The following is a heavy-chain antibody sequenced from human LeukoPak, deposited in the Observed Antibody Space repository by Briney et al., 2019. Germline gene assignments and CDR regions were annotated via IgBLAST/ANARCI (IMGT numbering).Heavy chain of an antibody. J-gene: IGHJ5*02. CDR3: AGSGYDPNWFDP. CDR1: GFTFSDYY. V-gene: IGHV3-11*03. D-gene: IGHD5-12*01. Sequence: KPGGSLRLSCAASGFTFSDYYMSWIRQAPGKGLEWVSYISSSSSYTNYADSVKGRFTISRDNAKNSLYLQMNSLRAEDTAVYYCAGSGYDPNWFDPWAREPWSPSPQ. CDR2: ISSSSSYT.